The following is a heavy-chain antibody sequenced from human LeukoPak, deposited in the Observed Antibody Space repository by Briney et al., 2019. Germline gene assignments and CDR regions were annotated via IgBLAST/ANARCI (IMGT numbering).Heavy chain of an antibody. J-gene: IGHJ4*02. CDR1: GFTFSSYG. CDR3: ARGKGYSSSSGYDY. Sequence: GGYLRLSCAASGFTFSSYGMHWVRQAPGKGLEWVSGINWNGGSTGYADSVKGRFTISRDNAKNSLYLQMNSLRAEDTALYYCARGKGYSSSSGYDYWGQGSLVTVSS. V-gene: IGHV3-20*04. D-gene: IGHD6-6*01. CDR2: INWNGGST.